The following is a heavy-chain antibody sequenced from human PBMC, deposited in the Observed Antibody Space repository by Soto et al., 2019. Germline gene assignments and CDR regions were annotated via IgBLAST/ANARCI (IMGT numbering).Heavy chain of an antibody. CDR1: GFSLSNARMG. J-gene: IGHJ4*02. CDR2: IFSNDEK. Sequence: ESGPTLVNPTETLTLTCTVSGFSLSNARMGVSWIRQPPGKALEWLAHIFSNDEKSYSTSLKSRLTISKDTSKSQVVLTMTNMDPVDTATYYCARILHMGGYSYRAVFDYWGQGTLVTGS. CDR3: ARILHMGGYSYRAVFDY. D-gene: IGHD5-18*01. V-gene: IGHV2-26*01.